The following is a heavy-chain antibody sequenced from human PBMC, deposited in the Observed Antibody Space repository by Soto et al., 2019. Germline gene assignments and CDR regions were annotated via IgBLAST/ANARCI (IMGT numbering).Heavy chain of an antibody. D-gene: IGHD5-12*01. J-gene: IGHJ4*02. CDR3: ARQDGYALYYFDS. CDR1: GYSFTNYW. Sequence: SLKISCKGSGYSFTNYWIGWVRQMTGKGLEWMGIIYPADSDTRYSPSFQGQVTISADKSISTAYLQWSSLKASDTAMYYCARQDGYALYYFDSWGQGTLVTVSS. CDR2: IYPADSDT. V-gene: IGHV5-51*01.